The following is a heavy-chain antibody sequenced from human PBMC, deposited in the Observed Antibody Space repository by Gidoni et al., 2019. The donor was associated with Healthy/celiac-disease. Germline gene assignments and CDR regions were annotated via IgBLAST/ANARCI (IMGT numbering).Heavy chain of an antibody. CDR3: AKLWGCTAHSLFFDY. D-gene: IGHD2-15*01. CDR2: ISYEGSNK. V-gene: IGHV3-30*18. J-gene: IGHJ4*02. Sequence: KVLEWVAVISYEGSNKYYADSVKSRFTISRENSKNTLYLKMNSLRAEDTAVYYCAKLWGCTAHSLFFDYWCQGTLVTVSS.